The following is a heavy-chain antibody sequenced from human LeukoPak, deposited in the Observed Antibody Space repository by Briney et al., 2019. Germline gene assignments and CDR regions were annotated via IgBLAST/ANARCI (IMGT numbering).Heavy chain of an antibody. V-gene: IGHV1-46*01. CDR2: INPSGGST. J-gene: IGHJ4*02. D-gene: IGHD6-13*01. Sequence: ASVKVSCKASGYTFTSYYMHWVRQAPGQGLEWMGIINPSGGSTSYAQKFQGRVTMTRGTSISTAYMELSRLRSDDTAVYYCASYRYSSSWDYFDYWGQGTLVTVSS. CDR3: ASYRYSSSWDYFDY. CDR1: GYTFTSYY.